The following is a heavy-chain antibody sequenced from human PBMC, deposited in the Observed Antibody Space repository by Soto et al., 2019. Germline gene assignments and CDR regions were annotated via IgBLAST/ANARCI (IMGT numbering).Heavy chain of an antibody. V-gene: IGHV4-31*03. CDR1: GDSISGSTYY. CDR2: IYYSGTT. J-gene: IGHJ5*02. Sequence: PSETLSLTCTVSGDSISGSTYYWSWIRQHPGKGLEWIGYIYYSGTTYYNPSLKSRLSMSMDTSKNQFSLNLTSLTTADTAVYYCARHATVLRFLEWLGPWWFDPWGQGTLVTVSS. D-gene: IGHD3-3*01. CDR3: ARHATVLRFLEWLGPWWFDP.